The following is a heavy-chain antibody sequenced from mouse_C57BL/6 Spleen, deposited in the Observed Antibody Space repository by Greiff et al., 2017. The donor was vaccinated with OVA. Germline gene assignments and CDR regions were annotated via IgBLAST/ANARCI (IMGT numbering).Heavy chain of an antibody. D-gene: IGHD1-1*01. J-gene: IGHJ2*01. CDR2: ISDGGSYT. Sequence: DVKLVESGGGLVKPGGSLKLSCAASGFTFSSYAMSWVRQTPEKRLEWVATISDGGSYTYYPDNVKGRFTISRDNAKNNLYLQMSHLKSEDTAMYYCASLIYYYGSSYFDYWGQGTTLTVSS. V-gene: IGHV5-4*03. CDR1: GFTFSSYA. CDR3: ASLIYYYGSSYFDY.